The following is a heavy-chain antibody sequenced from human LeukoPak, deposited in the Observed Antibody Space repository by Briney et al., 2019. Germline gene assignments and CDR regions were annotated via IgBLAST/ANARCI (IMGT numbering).Heavy chain of an antibody. J-gene: IGHJ4*02. D-gene: IGHD2-2*02. CDR2: ISAYNGNT. V-gene: IGHV1-18*01. Sequence: GASVTVSCKASGYTFTSYDISWVRQAPAQGREWVGWISAYNGNTNYVQKFQGRVTMTKDTSPSTDYMELTNLSSDDGAVYFCWRAGYYTFDCWGQGTLVTVCS. CDR1: GYTFTSYD. CDR3: WRAGYYTFDC.